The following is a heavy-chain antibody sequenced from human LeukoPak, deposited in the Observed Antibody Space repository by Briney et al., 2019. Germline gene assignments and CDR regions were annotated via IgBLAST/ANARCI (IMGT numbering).Heavy chain of an antibody. D-gene: IGHD4-17*01. J-gene: IGHJ6*02. Sequence: GGSLRLSCAASGFTFSSYWMSWVRQAPGKGLEWVANIKQDGSEKYYVDSVKGRFTISRDNSKNTLYLQMNSLRAEDTAVYYCARDRYGDLDYYYGMDVWGQGTTVTVSS. V-gene: IGHV3-7*01. CDR2: IKQDGSEK. CDR3: ARDRYGDLDYYYGMDV. CDR1: GFTFSSYW.